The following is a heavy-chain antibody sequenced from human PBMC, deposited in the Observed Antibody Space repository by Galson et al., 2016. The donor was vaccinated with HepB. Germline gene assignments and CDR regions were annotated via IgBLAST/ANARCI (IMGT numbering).Heavy chain of an antibody. CDR1: AFSLSTSGVG. CDR3: ARCVGGGNSCYFDF. D-gene: IGHD4-23*01. Sequence: PALVKPTQTLTLTCTFSAFSLSTSGVGVGWIRQPPGKALEWLALIYWDDDKRYSPSLKSRLTITKDTSKTQVVLTMTNMNPVDTGTYYCARCVGGGNSCYFDFWGLGTLVPVSS. CDR2: IYWDDDK. J-gene: IGHJ4*02. V-gene: IGHV2-5*02.